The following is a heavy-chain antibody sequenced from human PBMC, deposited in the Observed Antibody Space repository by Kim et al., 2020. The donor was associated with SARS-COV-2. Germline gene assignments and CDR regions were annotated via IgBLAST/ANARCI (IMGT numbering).Heavy chain of an antibody. J-gene: IGHJ4*02. CDR3: AKDFLRHFDY. D-gene: IGHD5-12*01. CDR2: ISYDGSNK. CDR1: GFTFSSYG. V-gene: IGHV3-30*18. Sequence: GGSLRLSCAASGFTFSSYGMHWVRQAPGKGLEWVAVISYDGSNKYYADSVKGRFTISRDNSKNTLYLQMNSLRAEDTAVYYCAKDFLRHFDYWGQGTLVTVSS.